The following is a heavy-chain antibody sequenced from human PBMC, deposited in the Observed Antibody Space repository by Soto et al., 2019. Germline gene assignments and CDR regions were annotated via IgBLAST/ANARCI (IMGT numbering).Heavy chain of an antibody. V-gene: IGHV1-69*02. D-gene: IGHD1-1*01. Sequence: QVQLVQSGAEVKKPGSSVKVSCKASGGTFSSYTISWVRQAPGQGLEWMGRIIPILGIANYAQKFQGRVTITADKSTSTAYMELSSLRSEDTAVYYCARGGTAPPRHFDIWGQGTMVTVSS. CDR1: GGTFSSYT. J-gene: IGHJ3*02. CDR3: ARGGTAPPRHFDI. CDR2: IIPILGIA.